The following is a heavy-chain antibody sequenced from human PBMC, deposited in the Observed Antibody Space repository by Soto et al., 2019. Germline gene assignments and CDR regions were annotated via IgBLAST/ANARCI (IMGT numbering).Heavy chain of an antibody. V-gene: IGHV1-3*05. CDR1: GYTFTSYA. D-gene: IGHD2-21*02. CDR3: ARSIVVVTALDY. Sequence: QVQLVQSGAEEKKPGASVKVSCKASGYTFTSYAMHWVRQAPGQRLEWMGWINDGNGNTKYSQKFQGRVTITRDTSASTAYRELSSVRSEDTAVYYCARSIVVVTALDYWGQGTLVTVSS. J-gene: IGHJ4*02. CDR2: INDGNGNT.